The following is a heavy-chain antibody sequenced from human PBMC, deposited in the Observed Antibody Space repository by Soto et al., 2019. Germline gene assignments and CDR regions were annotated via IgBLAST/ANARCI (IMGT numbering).Heavy chain of an antibody. CDR1: GFTFSSYG. CDR2: IWYDGSNK. CDR3: ASHWVVPSHGGAFDI. J-gene: IGHJ3*02. Sequence: PGGSLRLSCAASGFTFSSYGMHWVRQAPGKGLEWVAVIWYDGSNKYYADSVKGRFTISRDNSKNTLYLQMNSLRAEDTAVYYCASHWVVPSHGGAFDIWGQGTMVTVSS. D-gene: IGHD2-21*01. V-gene: IGHV3-33*01.